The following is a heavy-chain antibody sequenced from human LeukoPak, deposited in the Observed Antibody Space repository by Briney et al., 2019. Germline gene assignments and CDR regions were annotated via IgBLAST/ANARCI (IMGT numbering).Heavy chain of an antibody. CDR1: GYTLTELS. Sequence: ASVKVSCKVSGYTLTELSMHWVRQAPGKGLEWMGGFDPEDGETIYAQKFQGRVTMTEDTSTDTAYMELSSLRSEDTAVYYCATDRDFWSGYWFDPWGQGTLVTVSS. CDR2: FDPEDGET. V-gene: IGHV1-24*01. J-gene: IGHJ5*02. CDR3: ATDRDFWSGYWFDP. D-gene: IGHD3-3*01.